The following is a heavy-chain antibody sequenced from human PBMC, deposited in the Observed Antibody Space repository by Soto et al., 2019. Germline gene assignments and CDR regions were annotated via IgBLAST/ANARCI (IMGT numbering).Heavy chain of an antibody. Sequence: QLVESGGGLVKPGGSLRLSCAASGFSFSSADMSWVRQGPEKGLEWVGRIKSKTDGGTKDYAAPVKGRFIISRDDSKNTLYLQMSSLKTEDTGVYYCTTEGFWGQGTTVTVSS. J-gene: IGHJ6*02. V-gene: IGHV3-15*01. CDR1: GFSFSSAD. CDR2: IKSKTDGGTK. CDR3: TTEGF.